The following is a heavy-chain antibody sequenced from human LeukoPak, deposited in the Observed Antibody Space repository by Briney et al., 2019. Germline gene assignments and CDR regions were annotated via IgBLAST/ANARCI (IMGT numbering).Heavy chain of an antibody. V-gene: IGHV3-23*01. Sequence: GGSLRLSCAASGFTFSSYAMSWVRQAPGKGLEWVSAISDNGAGTYYADSVKGRFTISRDNSRNTPYLQMNSLRAEDTAVYYCTKHLSDPWGQGTLVTVSS. J-gene: IGHJ5*02. CDR1: GFTFSSYA. CDR2: ISDNGAGT. CDR3: TKHLSDP.